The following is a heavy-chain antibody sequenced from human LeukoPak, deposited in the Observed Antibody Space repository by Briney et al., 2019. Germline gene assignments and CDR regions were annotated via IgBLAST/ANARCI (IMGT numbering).Heavy chain of an antibody. V-gene: IGHV4-39*01. J-gene: IGHJ4*02. CDR1: SGSISSSSYY. CDR3: ARQGKYLLTYYYFDY. Sequence: TSVNLSLTCTVSSGSISSSSYYWGWLRQPPGWVLERIGSIDYSGSTYYNPSLKSRVIISVDTSKNQFSLKLSAVTAADTAVYYCARQGKYLLTYYYFDYWGQGSLVTVSS. CDR2: IDYSGST. D-gene: IGHD2-2*01.